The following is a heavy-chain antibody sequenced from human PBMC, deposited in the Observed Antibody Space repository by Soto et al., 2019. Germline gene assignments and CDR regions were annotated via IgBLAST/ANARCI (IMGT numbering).Heavy chain of an antibody. J-gene: IGHJ4*02. Sequence: GGSLRLSCTTSGFTFGDYAMSWFRQAPGRGLEWVGFIRGKAYGGTTDYAASVRGRFTISRDDSKFIAYLQMNSLKTEDTAVYYCTRGASNGYSYGPADSWGQGTLVTVSS. CDR3: TRGASNGYSYGPADS. CDR2: IRGKAYGGTT. V-gene: IGHV3-49*03. D-gene: IGHD5-18*01. CDR1: GFTFGDYA.